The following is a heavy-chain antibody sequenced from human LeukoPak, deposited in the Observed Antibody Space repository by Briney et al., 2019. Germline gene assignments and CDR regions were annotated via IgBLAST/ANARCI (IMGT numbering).Heavy chain of an antibody. CDR3: AREIVVVVAHEYYYYYGMDV. CDR2: IKQDGSEK. CDR1: GFTFSSYW. Sequence: GGSLRLSCAASGFTFSSYWMSWVRQAPGKGLEWVVIIKQDGSEKYYVDSVKGRFTISRDNAKNSLYLQMNSLRAEDTAVYYCAREIVVVVAHEYYYYYGMDVWGQGTTVTVSS. J-gene: IGHJ6*02. D-gene: IGHD2-15*01. V-gene: IGHV3-7*01.